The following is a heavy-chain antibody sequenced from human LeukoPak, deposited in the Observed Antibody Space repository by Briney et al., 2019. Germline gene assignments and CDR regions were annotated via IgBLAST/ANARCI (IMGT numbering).Heavy chain of an antibody. D-gene: IGHD4-17*01. Sequence: PSETLSLTCTVSGGSVSSGSYYWSWIRQPPGKGLEWIGYIYYSGSTNYNPSLKSRVTISVDTSKNQFSLKLSSVTAADTAVYYCARAFSGDYGAYHYYYGMDVWGQGTTVTVSS. CDR3: ARAFSGDYGAYHYYYGMDV. V-gene: IGHV4-61*01. CDR1: GGSVSSGSYY. J-gene: IGHJ6*02. CDR2: IYYSGST.